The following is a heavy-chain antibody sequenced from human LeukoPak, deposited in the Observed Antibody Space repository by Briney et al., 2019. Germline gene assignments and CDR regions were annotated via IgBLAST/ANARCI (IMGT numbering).Heavy chain of an antibody. J-gene: IGHJ4*02. D-gene: IGHD3-3*01. CDR1: GLTVSSTY. CDR3: ARDLLEWYFDY. Sequence: GGSLRLSCAASGLTVSSTYMSWVRQTPGKGLEWVSVIYSGGSTYYADSVKGRFTISRDNSKNTLYLQMNSLRAEDTAVYYCARDLLEWYFDYWGQGTLVSVSS. V-gene: IGHV3-66*01. CDR2: IYSGGST.